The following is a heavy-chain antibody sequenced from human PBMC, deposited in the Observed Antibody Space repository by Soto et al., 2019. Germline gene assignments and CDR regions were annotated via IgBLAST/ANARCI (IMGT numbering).Heavy chain of an antibody. CDR2: IIPIFGTA. CDR3: ARVPSGYDSHFDY. CDR1: GGTFSSYA. D-gene: IGHD5-12*01. J-gene: IGHJ4*02. Sequence: SVKVSCKASGGTFSSYAISWVRQAPGQGLEWMGGIIPIFGTANYAQKFQGRVTITADESTSTAYMELSSLRSEDTAVYYCARVPSGYDSHFDYWGQGTLVTVSS. V-gene: IGHV1-69*13.